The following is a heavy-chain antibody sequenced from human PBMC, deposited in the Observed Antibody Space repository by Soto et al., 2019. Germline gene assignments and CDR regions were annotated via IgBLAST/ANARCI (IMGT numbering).Heavy chain of an antibody. Sequence: PGESLKISCKGSGYTFTNNWIGWVRQKPGKGLERMGLIHPRDSDARYSPSFQGQVTLSADRSTSTAYLQWTSVQASDSAMYYCVRQGVRSSGWFDIWGQGTQVTVCS. D-gene: IGHD3-22*01. V-gene: IGHV5-51*01. CDR2: IHPRDSDA. CDR1: GYTFTNNW. J-gene: IGHJ5*02. CDR3: VRQGVRSSGWFDI.